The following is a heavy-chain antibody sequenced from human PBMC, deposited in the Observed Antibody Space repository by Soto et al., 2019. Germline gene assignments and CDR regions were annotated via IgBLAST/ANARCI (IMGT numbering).Heavy chain of an antibody. Sequence: QVQLVQSGAAVKKPGASVKVSCKASGYTFTSYDITWVRQATGQGLERMGCMYPNSGNTGYAQKFQGRVTMTRKTTISTSNMELSSLSSEDTAAYYCAREKGGGSYLDYWGQGTLVTVSS. V-gene: IGHV1-8*01. CDR1: GYTFTSYD. D-gene: IGHD1-26*01. J-gene: IGHJ4*02. CDR2: MYPNSGNT. CDR3: AREKGGGSYLDY.